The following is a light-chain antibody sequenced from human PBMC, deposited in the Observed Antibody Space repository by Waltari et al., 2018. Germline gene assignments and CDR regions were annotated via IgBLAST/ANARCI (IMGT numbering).Light chain of an antibody. J-gene: IGKJ4*01. CDR1: HTINNY. CDR3: QQYDFYSLT. Sequence: DIQMTQSPSTLSASEGDRVTITCRASHTINNYLAWYQQKPGKAPKLVIYDASSLESGVTSRFSGSGSGTEFTLTISSLQPDDFATYYCQQYDFYSLTFGGGTRVEIK. V-gene: IGKV1-5*01. CDR2: DAS.